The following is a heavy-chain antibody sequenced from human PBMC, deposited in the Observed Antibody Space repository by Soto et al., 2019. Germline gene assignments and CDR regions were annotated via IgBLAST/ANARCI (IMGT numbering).Heavy chain of an antibody. Sequence: ELQLVESGGGLVKPGGSLRLSCAASGFTFSNAWMSWVRQAPGKGLEWVGRVISKSDGGTTDYAAPVKGRFTISRDDSKHTLYLQMNSLKTEDTAVYYCATGTGRTDFDYWGLGTLVTVSS. J-gene: IGHJ4*02. CDR2: VISKSDGGTT. V-gene: IGHV3-15*01. CDR3: ATGTGRTDFDY. D-gene: IGHD2-15*01. CDR1: GFTFSNAW.